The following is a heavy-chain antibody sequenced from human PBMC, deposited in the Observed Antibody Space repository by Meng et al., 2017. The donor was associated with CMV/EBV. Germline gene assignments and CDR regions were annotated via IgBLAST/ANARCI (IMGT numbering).Heavy chain of an antibody. Sequence: CAASGFAFSGYWMHWVRQAPGKGLVWVSRTNSDGRSPSYADSVKGQFTISRDNAKNTLYLQMNSLGAEDTAVYYCATGYSNSWYSFDYWGLGTLVTVSS. D-gene: IGHD6-13*01. CDR3: ATGYSNSWYSFDY. CDR2: TNSDGRSP. CDR1: GFAFSGYW. J-gene: IGHJ4*01. V-gene: IGHV3-74*01.